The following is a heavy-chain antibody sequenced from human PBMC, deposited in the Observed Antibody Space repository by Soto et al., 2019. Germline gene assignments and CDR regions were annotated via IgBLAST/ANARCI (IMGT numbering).Heavy chain of an antibody. CDR2: IIPIFGTA. Sequence: SVKVSCKASGGTFSSYAISWVRQAPGQGLEWMGGIIPIFGTANYAQKFQGRVTITADESTSTAYMELSSLGSEDTAVYYCARGGLDYGDYYSYYYYGMDVWGQGTTVTVSS. J-gene: IGHJ6*02. D-gene: IGHD4-17*01. V-gene: IGHV1-69*13. CDR1: GGTFSSYA. CDR3: ARGGLDYGDYYSYYYYGMDV.